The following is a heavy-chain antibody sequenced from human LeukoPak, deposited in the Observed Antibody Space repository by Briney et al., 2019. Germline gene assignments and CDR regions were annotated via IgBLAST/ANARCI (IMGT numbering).Heavy chain of an antibody. D-gene: IGHD1-26*01. J-gene: IGHJ4*02. CDR1: GFTLSSFE. CDR2: ISSSGRTI. CDR3: ARDKIVGATHFDY. Sequence: PGGSLRLSCAPSGFTLSSFEMNWVREAPGKGLEWGSYISSSGRTIYYADSVKGRFTISRDNAKNSLYLQMNSLRAEDTALYYCARDKIVGATHFDYWGQGTLVTVSS. V-gene: IGHV3-48*03.